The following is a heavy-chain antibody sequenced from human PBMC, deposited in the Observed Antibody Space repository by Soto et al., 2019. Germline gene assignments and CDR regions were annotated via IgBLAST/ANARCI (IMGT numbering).Heavy chain of an antibody. J-gene: IGHJ4*02. CDR2: IYYSGST. CDR1: GGSISSGGYY. D-gene: IGHD2-2*01. CDR3: ARGRLLEVPAAIYFDY. Sequence: PSETLSLTCTVSGGSISSGGYYWSWIRQHPGKGLEWIGYIYYSGSTYYNPSLKSRVTISVDTSKNQFSLKLSSVTAADTAVYYCARGRLLEVPAAIYFDYWGQGTLVTVSS. V-gene: IGHV4-31*03.